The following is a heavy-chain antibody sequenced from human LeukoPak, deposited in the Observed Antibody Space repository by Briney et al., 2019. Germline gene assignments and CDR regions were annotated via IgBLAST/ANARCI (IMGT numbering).Heavy chain of an antibody. CDR1: GFTFSSYG. J-gene: IGHJ4*02. Sequence: PGGSLRLSCAASGFTFSSYGMHWVRQAPGKGLEWVAVIWYDGSNKYYADSVKGRFTISRDNSKNTLYLQMNSLRAEDTAVYYCARELYGSGDFDYWGQGTLVTVSS. D-gene: IGHD3-16*02. CDR3: ARELYGSGDFDY. V-gene: IGHV3-33*01. CDR2: IWYDGSNK.